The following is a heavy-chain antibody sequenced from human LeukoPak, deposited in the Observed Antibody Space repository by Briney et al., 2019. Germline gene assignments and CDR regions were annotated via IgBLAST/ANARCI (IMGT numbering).Heavy chain of an antibody. V-gene: IGHV1-18*01. CDR3: ARDVGDIVTIPAAITVP. D-gene: IGHD2-2*01. CDR2: ISGYNGNT. J-gene: IGHJ5*02. Sequence: RASVKVSCKGSGYSFRSYGINWVRQAPGQGLEWMGWISGYNGNTNYAQMVQGRVTMTTDTSTSTAYMELRGLRSDDTAMYYCARDVGDIVTIPAAITVPWGQGTLVTVSS. CDR1: GYSFRSYG.